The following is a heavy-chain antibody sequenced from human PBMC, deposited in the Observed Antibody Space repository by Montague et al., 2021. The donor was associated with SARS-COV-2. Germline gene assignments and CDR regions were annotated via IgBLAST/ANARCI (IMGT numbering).Heavy chain of an antibody. CDR1: GDSISSYY. CDR2: IYYSGST. D-gene: IGHD1-1*01. J-gene: IGHJ5*02. Sequence: SETLSLTCTVSGDSISSYYWSWIRQSPGKGLEWIGYIYYSGSTNYNPSLKSRVTISVDTSKNQFSLKLRSVTAADTAVYYCARGQLWFDHWGQGTLVTVSS. CDR3: ARGQLWFDH. V-gene: IGHV4-59*08.